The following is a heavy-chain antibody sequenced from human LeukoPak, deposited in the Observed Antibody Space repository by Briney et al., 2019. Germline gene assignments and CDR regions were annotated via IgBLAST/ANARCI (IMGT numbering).Heavy chain of an antibody. CDR3: ARVFYSSGWYGNFDY. V-gene: IGHV3-30*04. CDR2: ISYDGSNK. Sequence: PGRPLRFSCAASGFTFSSYAMHWVRQAPGKGLEGVAVISYDGSNKYYADSVKGRFTISRDNSKNTLYLQMNSLRAEDTAVYYCARVFYSSGWYGNFDYWGQGTLVTVSS. D-gene: IGHD6-19*01. J-gene: IGHJ4*02. CDR1: GFTFSSYA.